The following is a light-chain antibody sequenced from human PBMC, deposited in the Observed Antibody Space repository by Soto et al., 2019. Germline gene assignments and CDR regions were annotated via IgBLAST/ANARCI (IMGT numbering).Light chain of an antibody. V-gene: IGLV2-11*01. CDR3: CAYACTYTQRV. J-gene: IGLJ3*02. CDR1: SSDVCGYNY. Sequence: QSALTQPRSMSGSPGQSVTISCTGTSSDVCGYNYVSWYQQHPGKAPKLVIYDVNKRPSGVPDHFSGSKSGNTASLTDSGLQAEYESDYSFCAYACTYTQRVFCGGTKLTVL. CDR2: DVN.